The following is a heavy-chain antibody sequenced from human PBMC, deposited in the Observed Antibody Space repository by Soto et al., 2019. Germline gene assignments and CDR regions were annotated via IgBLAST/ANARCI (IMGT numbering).Heavy chain of an antibody. V-gene: IGHV4-39*01. D-gene: IGHD1-26*01. CDR1: GGSISSSSYY. Sequence: PSETLSLTCTVSGGSISSSSYYWGWIRQPPGKGLEWIGSIYYSGSTYYNPSLKSRVTISVDTSKNQFSLKLSSVTAADTAVYYCASSYGPNSLDYWGQGTLVTVSS. CDR3: ASSYGPNSLDY. CDR2: IYYSGST. J-gene: IGHJ4*02.